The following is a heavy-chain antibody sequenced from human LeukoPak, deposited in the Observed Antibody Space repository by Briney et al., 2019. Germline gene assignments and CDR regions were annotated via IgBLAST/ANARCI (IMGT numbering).Heavy chain of an antibody. J-gene: IGHJ4*02. Sequence: TGGSLRLSCAASGFAFSKYAMSWGRQAPGKGLEWGSAISGSGGSKYYADSVKGRFTISRDNSKNTLYVQMNSLRAEDTATYYCAKGTTYYDILTGYGYPYYFDYWGQGTLVTVSS. V-gene: IGHV3-23*01. CDR3: AKGTTYYDILTGYGYPYYFDY. CDR2: ISGSGGSK. D-gene: IGHD3-9*01. CDR1: GFAFSKYA.